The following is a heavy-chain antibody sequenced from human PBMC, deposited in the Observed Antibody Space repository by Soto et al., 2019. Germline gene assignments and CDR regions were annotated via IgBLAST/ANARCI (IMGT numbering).Heavy chain of an antibody. CDR3: TADLPDWGAYAFDY. J-gene: IGHJ4*02. CDR1: GFTFNAAW. D-gene: IGHD3-16*01. V-gene: IGHV3-15*07. Sequence: EVQLAESGGDLVKPGGPLRLSCAASGFTFNAAWMNWVRQTPGKGLEWVGRIKSKVNGGAIDYAAPVKGRFTISRDDSKNTLYLEMNSLKTEDTAVYYCTADLPDWGAYAFDYWGQGTLVTVSS. CDR2: IKSKVNGGAI.